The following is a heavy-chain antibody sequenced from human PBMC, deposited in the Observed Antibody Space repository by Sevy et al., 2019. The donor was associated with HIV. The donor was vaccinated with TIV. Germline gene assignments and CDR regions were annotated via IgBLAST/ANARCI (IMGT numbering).Heavy chain of an antibody. CDR2: IYYSGST. CDR3: ARDLAALRYFDWYTQEGGWFDP. Sequence: SETLSLTCTVSGGSVSSGSYYWSWIRQPPGKGLEWIGYIYYSGSTNYNPPLKSRVTISVDTSKNQFSLKLSSVTAADTAVYYCARDLAALRYFDWYTQEGGWFDPWGQGTLVTVSS. D-gene: IGHD3-9*01. CDR1: GGSVSSGSYY. J-gene: IGHJ5*02. V-gene: IGHV4-61*01.